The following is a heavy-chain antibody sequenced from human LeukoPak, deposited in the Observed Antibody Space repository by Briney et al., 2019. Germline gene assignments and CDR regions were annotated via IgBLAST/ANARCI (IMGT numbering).Heavy chain of an antibody. Sequence: GGSLRLSCAASGSTFSSYAMSWVRQAPGKGLEWVSAISGSGGSTYYADSVKGRFTISRDNSKNTLYLQMNSLRAEDTAVYYCAKFSADSSSWYPAWYFDYWGQGTLVTVSS. CDR2: ISGSGGST. CDR3: AKFSADSSSWYPAWYFDY. D-gene: IGHD6-13*01. V-gene: IGHV3-23*01. CDR1: GSTFSSYA. J-gene: IGHJ4*02.